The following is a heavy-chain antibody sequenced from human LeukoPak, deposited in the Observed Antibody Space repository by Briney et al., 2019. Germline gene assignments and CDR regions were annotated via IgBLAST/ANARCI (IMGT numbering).Heavy chain of an antibody. J-gene: IGHJ5*02. CDR3: ARGRGIAAAPFDP. D-gene: IGHD6-13*01. V-gene: IGHV3-21*01. Sequence: GGSLRLSCAASGFTFSSYSMNWVRQAPGKGLEWVSSISSSSSYIYYADSVKGRFTISRDNAKNSLYLQMNSLRAEDTAVYYCARGRGIAAAPFDPWGQGTLVTVSS. CDR1: GFTFSSYS. CDR2: ISSSSSYI.